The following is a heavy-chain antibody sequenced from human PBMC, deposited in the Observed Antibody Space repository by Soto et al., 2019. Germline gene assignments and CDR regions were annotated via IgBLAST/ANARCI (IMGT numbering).Heavy chain of an antibody. CDR3: ARVTEYCISTSCYASNDAFDI. V-gene: IGHV3-33*01. D-gene: IGHD2-2*01. CDR2: IWYDGSNK. CDR1: GFTFSSYG. Sequence: GGSLRLSCAASGFTFSSYGMHWVRQAPGKGLEWVAVIWYDGSNKYYADSVKGRFTISRDNSKNTLYLQMNSLRAEDTAVYYCARVTEYCISTSCYASNDAFDIWGQGTMVTVSS. J-gene: IGHJ3*02.